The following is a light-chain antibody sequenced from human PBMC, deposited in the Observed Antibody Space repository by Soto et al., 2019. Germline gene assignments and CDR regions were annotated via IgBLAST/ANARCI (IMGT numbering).Light chain of an antibody. CDR1: QSISIW. J-gene: IGKJ1*01. CDR3: HDYYDYSWT. Sequence: DIHMTQSPSTLSASVGDRVTITCRASQSISIWLAWYQQKPGRAPKLLIYGTSSLESGVPSRFSGSGSGTEVTLTISSLQPEDFATYLCHDYYDYSWTVGQGTKVEIK. V-gene: IGKV1-5*03. CDR2: GTS.